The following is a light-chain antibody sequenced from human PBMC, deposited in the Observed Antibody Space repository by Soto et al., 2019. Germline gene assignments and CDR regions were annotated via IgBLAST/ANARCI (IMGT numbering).Light chain of an antibody. CDR3: QQYNNWPPIT. Sequence: EIVLTQSPGTLSLSPGERAILSCRASQSVSSSYLAWYQQKPGQAPRLLIYGASSRATGIPARFSGSGSGTEFTLTISSLQSEDFAVYYCQQYNNWPPITFGQGTRLEIK. J-gene: IGKJ5*01. CDR1: QSVSSSY. V-gene: IGKV3-15*01. CDR2: GAS.